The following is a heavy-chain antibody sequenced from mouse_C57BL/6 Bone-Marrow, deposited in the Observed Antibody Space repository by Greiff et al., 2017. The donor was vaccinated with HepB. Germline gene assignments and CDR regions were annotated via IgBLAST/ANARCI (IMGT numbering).Heavy chain of an antibody. CDR3: ASQLGRAYYYAMDY. V-gene: IGHV2-2*01. D-gene: IGHD4-1*02. CDR1: GFSLTSYG. J-gene: IGHJ4*01. Sequence: VQLMESGPGLVQPSQSLSITCTVSGFSLTSYGVHWVRQSPGKGLEWLGVIWSGGSTDYNAAFISRLSISKDNSKSQVFFKMNSLQADDTAIYYCASQLGRAYYYAMDYWGQGTSVTVSS. CDR2: IWSGGST.